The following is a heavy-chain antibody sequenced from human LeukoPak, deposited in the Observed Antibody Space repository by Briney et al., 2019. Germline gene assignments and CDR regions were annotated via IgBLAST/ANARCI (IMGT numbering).Heavy chain of an antibody. V-gene: IGHV1-3*01. CDR3: ARESAYSSGWWVPAGIVNGMDV. J-gene: IGHJ6*02. CDR2: INAGNGNT. CDR1: GGTFSSYA. D-gene: IGHD6-19*01. Sequence: ASVKVSCKASGGTFSSYAMHWVRQAPGQRLEWMGWINAGNGNTKYSQKFQGRVTITRDTSASTAYMELSSLRSEDTAVYYCARESAYSSGWWVPAGIVNGMDVWGQGTTVTVSS.